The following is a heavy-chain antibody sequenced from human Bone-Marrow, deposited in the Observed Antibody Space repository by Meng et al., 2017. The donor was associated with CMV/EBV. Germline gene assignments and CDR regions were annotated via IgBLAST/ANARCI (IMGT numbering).Heavy chain of an antibody. CDR2: IYYSGST. V-gene: IGHV4-59*01. CDR3: ARAGSAMVRGGKGAIFYYYGMGV. CDR1: GGSISSYY. D-gene: IGHD3-10*01. Sequence: SETLSLTCTVSGGSISSYYWSWIRQPPGKGLEWIGYIYYSGSTNYNPSLKSRVTISVDTSKNQFSLKLSSVTAADTAVYYCARAGSAMVRGGKGAIFYYYGMGVWGQGTTVTGSS. J-gene: IGHJ6*01.